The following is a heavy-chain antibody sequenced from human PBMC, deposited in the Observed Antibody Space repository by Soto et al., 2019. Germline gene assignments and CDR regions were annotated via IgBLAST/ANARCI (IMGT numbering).Heavy chain of an antibody. CDR3: AGGSYDSIGYYGY. CDR1: GGSISSGGYS. D-gene: IGHD3-22*01. CDR2: IYHSGST. J-gene: IGHJ4*02. Sequence: SETLSLTCAVSGGSISSGGYSWSWIRQPPGKGLEWIGYIYHSGSTYYNPSLKSRVTISVASSKNQFSLKLSSVTAADTAVYYCAGGSYDSIGYYGYWGRGTLVTAPQ. V-gene: IGHV4-30-2*01.